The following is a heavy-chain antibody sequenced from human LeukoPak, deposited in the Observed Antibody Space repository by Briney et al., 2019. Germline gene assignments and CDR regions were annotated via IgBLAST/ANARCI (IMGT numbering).Heavy chain of an antibody. CDR1: GFTVSSNY. Sequence: GGSLRLSCAASGFTVSSNYMSWVRQAPGKGLEGVSVIYSGGRTYYADSVKGRFTISRDNSRNTLYLQMNSLRAEDTAVYYCARGEYQLPQGNWGQGTLVTVSS. D-gene: IGHD2-2*01. CDR3: ARGEYQLPQGN. J-gene: IGHJ4*02. V-gene: IGHV3-66*02. CDR2: IYSGGRT.